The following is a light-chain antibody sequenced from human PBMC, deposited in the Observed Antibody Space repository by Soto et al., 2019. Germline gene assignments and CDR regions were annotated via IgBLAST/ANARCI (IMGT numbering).Light chain of an antibody. J-gene: IGLJ1*01. V-gene: IGLV2-14*01. Sequence: QCVLTQPASVSGSPGQTLTISCTGTSSDVGGYNYVSWYQQHPGKAPKLMIYDVSNRPSGVSNRCSVATSGSTASLSISGIETEAEGDYYCSSYTSSSTLRTVLGPRTKVT. CDR1: SSDVGGYNY. CDR2: DVS. CDR3: SSYTSSSTLRTV.